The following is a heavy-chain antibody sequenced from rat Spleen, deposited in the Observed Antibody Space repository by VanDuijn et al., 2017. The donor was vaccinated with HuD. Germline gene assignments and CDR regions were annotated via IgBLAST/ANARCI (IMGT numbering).Heavy chain of an antibody. J-gene: IGHJ2*01. V-gene: IGHV2-30*01. D-gene: IGHD4-1*01. CDR2: IWTGGST. CDR3: AREGGILYGYTPFDY. Sequence: QVQLKESGPALCQPSQPLSLTCPVSGFPLTSYHVHWVRQATGKGLEWMGIIWTGGSTDYNAALKSRLSISRDTSKSQVFLKMNSLQTEDIATYYCAREGGILYGYTPFDYWGQGVMVTVSS. CDR1: GFPLTSYH.